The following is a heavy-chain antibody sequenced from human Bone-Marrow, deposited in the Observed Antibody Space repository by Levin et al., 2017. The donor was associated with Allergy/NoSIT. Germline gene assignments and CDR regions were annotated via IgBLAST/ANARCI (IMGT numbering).Heavy chain of an antibody. J-gene: IGHJ2*01. CDR1: GFNFSSYW. CDR2: INRDGSST. Sequence: SCSASGFNFSSYWMHWVRHAPGKGLVWVSRINRDGSSTSYADSVKGRFTISRDNAKNTLYLQMNSLRAEDTSVYYCARDRVTTNWYFDLWSRGTLVTVSS. D-gene: IGHD4-17*01. V-gene: IGHV3-74*01. CDR3: ARDRVTTNWYFDL.